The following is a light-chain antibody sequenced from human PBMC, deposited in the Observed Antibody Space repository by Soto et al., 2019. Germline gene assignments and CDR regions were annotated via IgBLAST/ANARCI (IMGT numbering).Light chain of an antibody. CDR3: CSYAGSYTFGV. J-gene: IGLJ1*01. Sequence: QSVLTQSRSESGSPGQAVTISCTGTSSDVGGYNYVSWYQQHPGKAPKLMIYDVSKRPSGVPDRFSGSNSGNTASLTISGLQAEDEADYYCCSYAGSYTFGVFGTGTKVTVL. V-gene: IGLV2-11*01. CDR1: SSDVGGYNY. CDR2: DVS.